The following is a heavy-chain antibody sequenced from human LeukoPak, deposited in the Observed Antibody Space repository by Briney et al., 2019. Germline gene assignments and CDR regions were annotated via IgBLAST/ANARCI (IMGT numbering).Heavy chain of an antibody. CDR1: GGTFSSYA. D-gene: IGHD5-24*01. CDR2: ISAYNGNT. Sequence: ASVKVSCKASGGTFSSYAISWVRQAPGQGLEWMGWISAYNGNTNYAQKLQGRVTMTTDTSTSTAYMELRSLRSDDTAVYYCARTSRWLQLKSADYWGQGTLVTVSS. CDR3: ARTSRWLQLKSADY. V-gene: IGHV1-18*01. J-gene: IGHJ4*02.